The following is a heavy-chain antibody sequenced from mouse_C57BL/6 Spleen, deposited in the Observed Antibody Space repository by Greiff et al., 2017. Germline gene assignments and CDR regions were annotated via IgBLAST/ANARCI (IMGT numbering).Heavy chain of an antibody. V-gene: IGHV5-16*01. Sequence: EVKLMESEGGLVQPGSSMKLSCTASGFTFSDYYMAWVRQVPEKGLEWVANINYDGSSTYYLDSLKSRFIISRDNAKNILYLQMSSLKSEDTATYYCARKSNYGAMDYWGQGTSVTVSS. CDR1: GFTFSDYY. CDR2: INYDGSST. J-gene: IGHJ4*01. CDR3: ARKSNYGAMDY. D-gene: IGHD2-5*01.